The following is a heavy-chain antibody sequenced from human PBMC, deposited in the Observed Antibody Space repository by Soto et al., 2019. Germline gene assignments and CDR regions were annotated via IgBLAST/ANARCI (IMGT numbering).Heavy chain of an antibody. CDR1: GFTFDDYA. J-gene: IGHJ4*02. CDR2: ISWNSGSI. V-gene: IGHV3-9*01. CDR3: AKGNIYYYGSNFDY. Sequence: PGGSLRLSCAASGFTFDDYAMHWVRQAPGKGLEWVSGISWNSGSIGYADSVKGRFTISRDNAKNSLYLQMNSLRAEDTALYYCAKGNIYYYGSNFDYWGQGTLVTVSS. D-gene: IGHD3-10*01.